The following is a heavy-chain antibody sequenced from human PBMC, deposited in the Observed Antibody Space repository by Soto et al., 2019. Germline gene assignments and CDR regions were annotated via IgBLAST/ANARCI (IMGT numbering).Heavy chain of an antibody. CDR1: GFTFSSYA. Sequence: GGSLRLSCAASGFTFSSYAMHWVRQAPGKGLEWVAVISYDGSNKYYADSVKGRFTISRDNSKNTLYLQMNSLRAEDTAVYYCASPYGSGSYYEPTFDYWGQGPLVTVSS. D-gene: IGHD3-10*01. CDR2: ISYDGSNK. CDR3: ASPYGSGSYYEPTFDY. V-gene: IGHV3-30-3*01. J-gene: IGHJ4*02.